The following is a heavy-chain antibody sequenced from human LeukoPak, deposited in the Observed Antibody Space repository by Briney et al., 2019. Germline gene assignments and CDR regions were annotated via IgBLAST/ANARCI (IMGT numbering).Heavy chain of an antibody. J-gene: IGHJ6*02. CDR3: ARSSDLDYYYYGMDV. Sequence: ASVKVSCKASGYTFTSYAMNWVRQAPGQGLEWMGWINTNTGNPTYAQGFTGRFVFSLDTSVSTAYLQISSLKAEDTAVYYCARSSDLDYYYYGMDVWGQGTTVTVSS. CDR2: INTNTGNP. CDR1: GYTFTSYA. V-gene: IGHV7-4-1*02. D-gene: IGHD2-15*01.